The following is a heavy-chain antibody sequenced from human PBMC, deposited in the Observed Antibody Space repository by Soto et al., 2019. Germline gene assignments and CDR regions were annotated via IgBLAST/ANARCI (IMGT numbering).Heavy chain of an antibody. CDR3: AHSPDYDILTGYPITWYDP. D-gene: IGHD3-9*01. J-gene: IGHJ5*02. CDR1: GFSLSTSGVG. Sequence: SGPTLVNPTQTLTLTCTFSGFSLSTSGVGVGWIRQPPGKALEWLALIYCDDDKRYSPSLKSRLTITKDTSKNQVVLTMTNMDPVDTATYYCAHSPDYDILTGYPITWYDPWGQGTLVTVSS. V-gene: IGHV2-5*02. CDR2: IYCDDDK.